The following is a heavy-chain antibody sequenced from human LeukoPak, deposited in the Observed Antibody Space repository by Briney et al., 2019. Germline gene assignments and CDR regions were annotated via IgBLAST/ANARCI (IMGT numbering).Heavy chain of an antibody. CDR2: INHSGST. V-gene: IGHV4-34*01. CDR3: ARGLYGSGSYRRTPFDP. D-gene: IGHD3-10*01. CDR1: GGSFSGYY. J-gene: IGHJ5*02. Sequence: PSETLSLTCAVYGGSFSGYYWSWIRQPPGKGLEWIGEINHSGSTNYNPSLKSRVTISVDTSKNQFSLKLSSVTAADTAVYYCARGLYGSGSYRRTPFDPWGQGTLVTVSS.